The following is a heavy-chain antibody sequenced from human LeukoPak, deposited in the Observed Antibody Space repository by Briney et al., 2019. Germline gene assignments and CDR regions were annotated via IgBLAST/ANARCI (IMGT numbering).Heavy chain of an antibody. CDR1: GFTFSSYG. D-gene: IGHD4-17*01. V-gene: IGHV3-30*18. CDR3: AKDRATVTYYYYHGMDV. Sequence: PGRSLRLSCAASGFTFSSYGMHWVRQAPGKGLEWVAVISYDGSNKYYADSVKGRFTISRDNSKNTLYLQMNSLRAEDTAVYYCAKDRATVTYYYYHGMDVWGQGTTVTVSS. CDR2: ISYDGSNK. J-gene: IGHJ6*02.